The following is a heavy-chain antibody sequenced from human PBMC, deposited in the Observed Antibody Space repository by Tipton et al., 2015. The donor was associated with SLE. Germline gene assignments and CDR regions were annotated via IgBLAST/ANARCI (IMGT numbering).Heavy chain of an antibody. J-gene: IGHJ3*02. V-gene: IGHV4-59*11. Sequence: LRLSCTVSGGSISGHYWSWIRQPPGKGLEWIGHIYHSGSISYNPSLKSRVTISVDTSKNQFSLKLSSVTAADTAVYYCAREWGDAFDIWGQGTMVTVSS. D-gene: IGHD3-16*01. CDR3: AREWGDAFDI. CDR2: IYHSGSI. CDR1: GGSISGHY.